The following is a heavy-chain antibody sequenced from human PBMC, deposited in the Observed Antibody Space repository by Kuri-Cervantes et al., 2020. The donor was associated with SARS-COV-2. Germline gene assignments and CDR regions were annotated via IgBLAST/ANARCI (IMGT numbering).Heavy chain of an antibody. Sequence: SETLSLTCTVSGSSISSGYYWGWIRQPPGRGLEWIGSIYHSGSTYYNPSLKSRVTISVDTSKNQFSLKLSSVTAADTAVYYCASSIYCSSTSCYTYGHFDYWGQGTLVTVSS. CDR3: ASSIYCSSTSCYTYGHFDY. J-gene: IGHJ4*02. CDR1: GSSISSGYY. CDR2: IYHSGST. V-gene: IGHV4-38-2*02. D-gene: IGHD2-2*02.